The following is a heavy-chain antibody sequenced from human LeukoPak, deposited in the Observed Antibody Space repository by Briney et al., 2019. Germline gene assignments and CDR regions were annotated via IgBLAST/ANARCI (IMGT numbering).Heavy chain of an antibody. CDR2: IYYTGNT. J-gene: IGHJ4*02. V-gene: IGHV4-39*01. Sequence: SETLSLTCTVSGDSISTSKSYWGWIRQPPLKGLEWIGSIYYTGNTYYSASLKSRVTISVDTSKNQFSLKLSSVTAADTAVYYCARRFYSHRGTVVTLQHGRYYFDYWGQGTLVTVSS. CDR1: GDSISTSKSY. CDR3: ARRFYSHRGTVVTLQHGRYYFDY. D-gene: IGHD4-23*01.